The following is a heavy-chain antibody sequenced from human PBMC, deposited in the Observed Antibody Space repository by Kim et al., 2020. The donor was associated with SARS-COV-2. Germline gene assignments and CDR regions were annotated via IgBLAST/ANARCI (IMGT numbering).Heavy chain of an antibody. CDR3: ARDQFRGGVNPLMYSSSSADHPGLDY. V-gene: IGHV3-33*01. J-gene: IGHJ4*02. CDR1: GFTFSSYG. D-gene: IGHD6-6*01. CDR2: IWYDGSNK. Sequence: GGSLRLSCAASGFTFSSYGMHWVRQAPGKGLEWVAVIWYDGSNKYYADSVKGRFTISRDNSKNTLYLQMNSLRAEDTAVYYCARDQFRGGVNPLMYSSSSADHPGLDYWGQGTLVTVSS.